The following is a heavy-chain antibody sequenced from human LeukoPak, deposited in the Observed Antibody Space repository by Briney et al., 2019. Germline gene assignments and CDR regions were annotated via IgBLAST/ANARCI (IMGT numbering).Heavy chain of an antibody. CDR3: ARPSGTMVPL. J-gene: IGHJ4*02. D-gene: IGHD3-10*01. CDR2: IYYSGST. CDR1: GGSFSGYY. V-gene: IGHV4-34*01. Sequence: SETLSLTCAVYGGSFSGYYWSWIRQPPGKGLEWIGSIYYSGSTYYNPSLKSRVTISVDTSKNQFSLKLSSVTAADTAVYYCARPSGTMVPLWGQGTLVTVSS.